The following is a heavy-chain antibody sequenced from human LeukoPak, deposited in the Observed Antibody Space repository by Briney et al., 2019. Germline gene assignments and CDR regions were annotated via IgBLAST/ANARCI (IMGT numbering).Heavy chain of an antibody. CDR3: ARGSGVPHYFDY. CDR1: GGTFSSYA. J-gene: IGHJ4*02. Sequence: GASVKVSCKASGGTFSSYAISWVRQAPGQGLEWMGGIIPIFGTANYAQKFQGRVTITTDESTCTAYMELSSLRSEDTAVYYCARGSGVPHYFDYWGQGTLVTVSS. D-gene: IGHD3-10*01. CDR2: IIPIFGTA. V-gene: IGHV1-69*05.